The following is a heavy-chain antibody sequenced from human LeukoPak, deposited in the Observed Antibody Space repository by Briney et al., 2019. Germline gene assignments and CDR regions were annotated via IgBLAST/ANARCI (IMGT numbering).Heavy chain of an antibody. CDR3: TRVARHCSGGICYSGY. CDR2: ISSSGSNI. V-gene: IGHV3-11*04. D-gene: IGHD2-15*01. J-gene: IGHJ4*02. Sequence: GGSLRLSCAASGFTFSDYYMSWIRQAPGKGLEWVSYISSSGSNIYYADSVKGRFTVSRDNAKNSLYLQMNSLRAEDTAVSYCTRVARHCSGGICYSGYWGQGTLVTVSS. CDR1: GFTFSDYY.